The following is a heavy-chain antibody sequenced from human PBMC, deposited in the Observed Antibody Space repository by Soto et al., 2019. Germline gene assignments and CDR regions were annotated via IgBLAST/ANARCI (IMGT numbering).Heavy chain of an antibody. CDR3: AREPLT. Sequence: QVQMQESGPGLVTPSQTLSLICTVSGGSIRSGGYYWRWIRQHLGKGLEWIGYIYSSGNTYYNPSLKIRVTIAVDTSKNQFSLKLSCVTAADTALYYCAREPLTWGQGTLVTVSS. V-gene: IGHV4-31*03. CDR1: GGSIRSGGYY. J-gene: IGHJ4*02. CDR2: IYSSGNT.